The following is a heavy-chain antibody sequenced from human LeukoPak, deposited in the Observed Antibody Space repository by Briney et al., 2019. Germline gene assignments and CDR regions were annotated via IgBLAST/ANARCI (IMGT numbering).Heavy chain of an antibody. CDR3: ASLDCSSTSCYLWH. CDR2: IYSGGST. Sequence: GGSLRLSCAASGFTVSSNYMSWVRQAPGKGLEWVSVIYSGGSTYYADSVKGRFTISRDNSKNTLYLQMNSLRAEDTAVYYCASLDCSSTSCYLWHWGQGTPVTVSS. CDR1: GFTVSSNY. V-gene: IGHV3-66*01. D-gene: IGHD2-2*01. J-gene: IGHJ4*02.